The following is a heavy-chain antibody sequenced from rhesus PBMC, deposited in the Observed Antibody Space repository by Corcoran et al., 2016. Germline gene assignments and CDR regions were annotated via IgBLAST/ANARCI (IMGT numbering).Heavy chain of an antibody. CDR1: GGSFSGYY. D-gene: IGHD5-30*01. Sequence: QVQLQESGPGLVKPSETLSLTCAFSGGSFSGYYWGWIRQPPGKGLEWIGYISGSSGTPDYNPTLKSRFTISTDTSKNQFSLKLSSVTAADTAVYYCARERIQWVPFDYWGQGVLVTVSS. CDR3: ARERIQWVPFDY. J-gene: IGHJ4*01. V-gene: IGHV4-165*01. CDR2: ISGSSGTP.